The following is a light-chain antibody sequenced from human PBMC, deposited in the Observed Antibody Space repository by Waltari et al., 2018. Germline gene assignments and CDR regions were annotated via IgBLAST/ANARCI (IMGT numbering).Light chain of an antibody. Sequence: NFMLTQPHSVSESPGQAVTISCTRTSGRIASNSVQWYQQRPGISPTTVIYEGDQRPSGVPDRFSGSIDSSSNSASLTISGLKTEDEADYYCQSYDSSNVVFGGGTKLTVL. CDR2: EGD. J-gene: IGLJ2*01. CDR3: QSYDSSNVV. V-gene: IGLV6-57*01. CDR1: SGRIASNS.